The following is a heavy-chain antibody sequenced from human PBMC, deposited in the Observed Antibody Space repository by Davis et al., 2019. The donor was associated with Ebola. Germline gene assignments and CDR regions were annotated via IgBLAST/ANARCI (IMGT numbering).Heavy chain of an antibody. D-gene: IGHD2-2*01. J-gene: IGHJ6*04. V-gene: IGHV3-48*04. CDR2: ISSSSSTI. CDR3: ARVPVVPAEDGMDV. CDR1: GFTFSSYS. Sequence: GGSLRLSCAASGFTFSSYSMNWVRQAPGKGLEWVSYISSSSSTIYYADSMKGRFTISRDNAKNSLYLQMNSLRAEDTAVYYCARVPVVPAEDGMDVWGKGTTVTVSS.